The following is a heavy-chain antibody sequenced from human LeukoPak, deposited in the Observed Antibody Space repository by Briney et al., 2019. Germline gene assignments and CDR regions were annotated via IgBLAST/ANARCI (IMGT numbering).Heavy chain of an antibody. J-gene: IGHJ4*02. CDR1: GDAISTYY. V-gene: IGHV4-4*08. D-gene: IGHD3-10*01. Sequence: SETLPLTCTVSGDAISTYYYNWIRQTPGKGLEWIGHIANGRTDYNPSLKSRVIISADTSKNQISLKLTSVTAADTAIYYCARDKAHTYGYYFDPWGQGTQVLVSS. CDR3: ARDKAHTYGYYFDP. CDR2: IANGRT.